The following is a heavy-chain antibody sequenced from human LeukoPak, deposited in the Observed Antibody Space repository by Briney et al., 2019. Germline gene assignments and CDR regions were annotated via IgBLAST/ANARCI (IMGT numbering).Heavy chain of an antibody. CDR3: ARVGRQLSLPCYFDY. J-gene: IGHJ4*02. V-gene: IGHV3-7*01. D-gene: IGHD5-18*01. CDR2: IKQDGSEK. CDR1: GFTFSSYW. Sequence: GGSLRLSCAASGFTFSSYWMSWVRQAPGKGLEWVANIKQDGSEKYYVDSVKGRFTISRDNAKNSLYLQMNSLRAEDTAVYYCARVGRQLSLPCYFDYWGQGTLVTVSS.